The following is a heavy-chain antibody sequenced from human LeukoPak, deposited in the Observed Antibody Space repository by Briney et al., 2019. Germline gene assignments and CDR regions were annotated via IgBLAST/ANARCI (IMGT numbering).Heavy chain of an antibody. CDR2: IYSGGST. Sequence: GGSLRLSCAASGFTVSSNYMSWVRQAPGKGLEWVSVIYSGGSTYYADSVKGRFTISRDNSKNTLYLQMNSLRAEDTAVYYCARESPGGDYSFDYWGQGTLVTVSS. J-gene: IGHJ4*02. D-gene: IGHD4-17*01. CDR1: GFTVSSNY. CDR3: ARESPGGDYSFDY. V-gene: IGHV3-53*01.